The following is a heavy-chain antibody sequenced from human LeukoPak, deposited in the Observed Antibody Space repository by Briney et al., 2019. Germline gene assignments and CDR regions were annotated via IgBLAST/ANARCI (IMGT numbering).Heavy chain of an antibody. D-gene: IGHD6-19*01. J-gene: IGHJ4*02. Sequence: TGGSLRLSCAASGFTFSSYAMSWVRQAPGKGLEWVSGISGSGGSTYYPDSVKGRFTISRDNSKNTLYLQMNSLRAEDTAVYYCAKVGLEWLVPDYWGQGTLVTVSS. CDR2: ISGSGGST. CDR3: AKVGLEWLVPDY. V-gene: IGHV3-23*01. CDR1: GFTFSSYA.